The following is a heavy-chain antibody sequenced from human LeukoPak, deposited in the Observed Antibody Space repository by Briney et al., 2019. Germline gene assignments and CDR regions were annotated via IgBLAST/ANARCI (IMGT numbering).Heavy chain of an antibody. Sequence: GGSLRLSCAASGFTFSSYWMSWVRQAPGKGLKGVANIKQDGSEKYYVDSVKGRFTISRDNAKNSLYLQMNSLRAEDTAVYYCARFKMGTDDAFDIWGQGTMVTVSS. J-gene: IGHJ3*02. V-gene: IGHV3-7*01. D-gene: IGHD5-24*01. CDR1: GFTFSSYW. CDR2: IKQDGSEK. CDR3: ARFKMGTDDAFDI.